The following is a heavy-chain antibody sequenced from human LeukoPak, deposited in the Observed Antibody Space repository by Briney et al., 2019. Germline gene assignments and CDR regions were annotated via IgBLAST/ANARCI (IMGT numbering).Heavy chain of an antibody. V-gene: IGHV3-66*01. CDR2: IYSGGRA. D-gene: IGHD6-19*01. CDR3: ARAPFRGYSTGWYRYFDC. CDR1: GFSVSDNY. Sequence: GGSLRLSCAASGFSVSDNYMSWVRQAPGKGLEWVSVIYSGGRAYYADSVKGRFTISRDRSKNTLFLQMDSFRAEDTAVYYCARAPFRGYSTGWYRYFDCWGQGTLVTVSS. J-gene: IGHJ4*02.